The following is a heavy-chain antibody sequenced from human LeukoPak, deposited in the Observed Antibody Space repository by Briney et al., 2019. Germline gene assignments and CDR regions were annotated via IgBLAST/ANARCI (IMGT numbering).Heavy chain of an antibody. D-gene: IGHD5-12*01. Sequence: GGSLRLSCAASGFTFSSYAMSWVRQAPGKGLEWVSAISGSGGSTYYADSVKGRFTISRDNSKNTLYLQMNSLRAEDTAVYYCAREKGLSGYDLYYFDYWGQGTLVTVSS. CDR2: ISGSGGST. CDR1: GFTFSSYA. V-gene: IGHV3-23*01. J-gene: IGHJ4*02. CDR3: AREKGLSGYDLYYFDY.